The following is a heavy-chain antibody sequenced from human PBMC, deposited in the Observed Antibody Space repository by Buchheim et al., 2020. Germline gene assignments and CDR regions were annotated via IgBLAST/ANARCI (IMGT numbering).Heavy chain of an antibody. CDR1: GFTFSSYA. CDR2: ISYDGSNK. CDR3: ARDLYYDSSGYYGGWFDP. V-gene: IGHV3-30-3*01. D-gene: IGHD3-22*01. Sequence: QVQLVESGGGVVQPGRSLRLSCAASGFTFSSYAMHWVRQAPGKGLEWVAVISYDGSNKYYADSVKGRFTISRDNSKNTLYLQMNSLRAEDTAVNYCARDLYYDSSGYYGGWFDPWGQGTL. J-gene: IGHJ5*02.